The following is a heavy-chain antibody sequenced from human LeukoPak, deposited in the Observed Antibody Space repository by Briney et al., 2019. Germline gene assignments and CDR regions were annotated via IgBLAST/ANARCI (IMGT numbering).Heavy chain of an antibody. CDR3: ARRGGYYYGSGRLDY. J-gene: IGHJ4*02. CDR1: GYTFTSYG. D-gene: IGHD3-10*01. CDR2: ISAYNGNT. Sequence: GASVKVSCKASGYTFTSYGIGWVRQAPGQGLEWMGWISAYNGNTNYAQKLQGRVTMTTDTSTSTAYMELRSLRSDDTAVYYCARRGGYYYGSGRLDYWGQGTLVTVSS. V-gene: IGHV1-18*01.